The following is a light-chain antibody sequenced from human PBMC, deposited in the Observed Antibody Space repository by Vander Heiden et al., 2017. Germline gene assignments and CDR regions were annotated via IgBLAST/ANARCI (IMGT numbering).Light chain of an antibody. CDR2: EGS. CDR3: CSYAGSNVV. J-gene: IGLJ2*01. CDR1: SSDVGSYNL. V-gene: IGLV2-23*01. Sequence: QSALTQPASVSGSPGQSITISCTGTSSDVGSYNLVSWYQHHPGKAPKLMIYEGSKRPSGVSNRFSGSKSDNTASLTISGLQAEDEADYYCCSYAGSNVVFGGGTKLTVL.